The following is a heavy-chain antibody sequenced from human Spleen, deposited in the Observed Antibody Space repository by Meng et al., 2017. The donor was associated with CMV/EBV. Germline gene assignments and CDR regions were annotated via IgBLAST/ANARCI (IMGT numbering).Heavy chain of an antibody. V-gene: IGHV4-39*01. Sequence: ESLKISCTVSGGSISSSTYYWGWIRQPPGKGLEWIGTINYSGSTYYNPSLKSRVTMSVDTSKNQFSLKLSSVTAADTAVYYCARQGWGSSTKLFDYWGQGTLVTVSS. CDR1: GGSISSSTYY. CDR2: INYSGST. CDR3: ARQGWGSSTKLFDY. J-gene: IGHJ4*02. D-gene: IGHD6-6*01.